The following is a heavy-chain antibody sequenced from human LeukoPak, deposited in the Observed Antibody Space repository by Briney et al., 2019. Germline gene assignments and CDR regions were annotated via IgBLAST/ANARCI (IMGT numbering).Heavy chain of an antibody. V-gene: IGHV4-59*01. CDR2: IYYSGST. CDR3: ARMTAYYYDSSGYFEWYFDY. D-gene: IGHD3-22*01. CDR1: GGPISSYY. J-gene: IGHJ4*02. Sequence: SETLSLTCTVSGGPISSYYWSWIRQPPGKGLEWIGYIYYSGSTNYNPSLKSRVTISVDTSKNQFSLKLSSVTAADTAVYYCARMTAYYYDSSGYFEWYFDYWGQGTLVTVSS.